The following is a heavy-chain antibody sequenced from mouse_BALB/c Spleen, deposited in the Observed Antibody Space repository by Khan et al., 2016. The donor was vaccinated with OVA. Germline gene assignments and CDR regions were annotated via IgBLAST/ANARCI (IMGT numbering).Heavy chain of an antibody. CDR2: IWTGGST. D-gene: IGHD2-1*01. J-gene: IGHJ1*01. CDR1: GFSLTSYG. Sequence: QVQLQQSGPGLVAPSQSLSITCTVSGFSLTSYGVHWVRQPPGKGLEWLGVIWTGGSTNYNSALMSRPSISKDNSKSQVFLKMNSLQTDDTAMYYCARYYGNYGWYFDVWGAGTTVTVSS. CDR3: ARYYGNYGWYFDV. V-gene: IGHV2-9*02.